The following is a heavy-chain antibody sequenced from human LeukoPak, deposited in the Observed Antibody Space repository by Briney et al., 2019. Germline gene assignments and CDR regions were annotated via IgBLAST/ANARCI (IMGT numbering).Heavy chain of an antibody. V-gene: IGHV4-34*01. D-gene: IGHD3-22*01. CDR3: AREYYYDSSGYDY. CDR2: ISHSGGA. J-gene: IGHJ4*02. CDR1: GGSLSGYY. Sequence: PSETLSLTCAVYGGSLSGYYWTWVRQPPGKGLEWIGEISHSGGANYSPSLKSRVTISLDTSKNQFSLKLSSVTAADTAVYYCAREYYYDSSGYDYWGQGTLVTVSS.